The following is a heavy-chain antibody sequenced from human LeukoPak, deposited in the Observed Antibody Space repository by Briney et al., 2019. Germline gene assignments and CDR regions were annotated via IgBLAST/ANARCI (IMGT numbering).Heavy chain of an antibody. CDR2: IGSSGAST. CDR3: ARVGVAGRHCDY. CDR1: GFTFSTYA. D-gene: IGHD6-19*01. J-gene: IGHJ4*02. V-gene: IGHV3-64*01. Sequence: AGGSLRLSCAASGFTFSTYAMHWVRQAPGKGLEYVSAIGSSGASTFYANSVKGRFTISRDNSKNTLYLQMGSLRAEDMAVYYCARVGVAGRHCDYWGQGTLVTVSS.